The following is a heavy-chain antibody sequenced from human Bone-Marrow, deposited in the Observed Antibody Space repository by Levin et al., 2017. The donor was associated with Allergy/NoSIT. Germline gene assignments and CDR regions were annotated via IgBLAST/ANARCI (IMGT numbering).Heavy chain of an antibody. Sequence: GGSLRLSCAASGFTFSSYGMHWVRQAPGKGLEWVAVISYDGSNKYYADSVKGRFTISRDNSKNTLYLQMNSLRAEDTAVYYCAKDHQQWLATHPDYWGQGTLVTVSS. CDR1: GFTFSSYG. D-gene: IGHD6-19*01. J-gene: IGHJ4*02. CDR2: ISYDGSNK. CDR3: AKDHQQWLATHPDY. V-gene: IGHV3-30*18.